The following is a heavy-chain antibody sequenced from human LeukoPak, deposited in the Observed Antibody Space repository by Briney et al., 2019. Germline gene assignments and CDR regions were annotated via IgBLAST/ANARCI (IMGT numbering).Heavy chain of an antibody. D-gene: IGHD3-16*02. Sequence: GESLKISCKASRYRFANYWIGWVRQMPGKGLEWMGIIYPGDSDTRYSPSFQGQVTISADKSISTAYLQWSSLKASDTAMYYCARVIAGANDAFDIWGQGTMVTVSS. CDR1: RYRFANYW. V-gene: IGHV5-51*01. J-gene: IGHJ3*02. CDR2: IYPGDSDT. CDR3: ARVIAGANDAFDI.